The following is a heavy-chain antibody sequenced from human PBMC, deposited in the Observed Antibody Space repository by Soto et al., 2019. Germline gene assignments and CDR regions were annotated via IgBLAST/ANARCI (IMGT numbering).Heavy chain of an antibody. J-gene: IGHJ4*02. CDR3: AKDPGGIAVAGTMDY. D-gene: IGHD6-19*01. Sequence: PGGSLRLSCAASGFTFSSYGMHWVRQAPGKGLEWVAVISYDGSNKYYADSVKGRFTISRDNSKNTLYLQMNSLRAEDTAVYYCAKDPGGIAVAGTMDYWGQGTLVTVS. CDR1: GFTFSSYG. V-gene: IGHV3-30*18. CDR2: ISYDGSNK.